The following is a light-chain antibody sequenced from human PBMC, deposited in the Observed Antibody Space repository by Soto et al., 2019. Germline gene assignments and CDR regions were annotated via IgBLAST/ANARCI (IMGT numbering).Light chain of an antibody. CDR1: QSISSY. CDR3: QQSYSTPV. V-gene: IGKV1-39*01. CDR2: AAS. J-gene: IGKJ2*01. Sequence: DIQMTQSPSSLSASVGDRVTITCRASQSISSYLNWYQQKPGKAPKLLIYAASSLQSGVPSRFSGSGSGKDFTLTISSLQPEDFATYYCQQSYSTPVFGQGTKLEIK.